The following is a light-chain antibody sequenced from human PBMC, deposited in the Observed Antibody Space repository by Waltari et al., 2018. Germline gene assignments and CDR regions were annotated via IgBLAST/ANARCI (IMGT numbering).Light chain of an antibody. CDR1: SSDIGSYNF. J-gene: IGLJ3*02. CDR2: EVP. CDR3: YSSAMSAFVV. V-gene: IGLV2-23*02. Sequence: QSALTQPASVSGSPGQSITISCTGTSSDIGSYNFVSWYQHHPGKAPKLILYEVPKRPSGVSDRSSGSKSGNTASLTISGLQAEDDADYYCYSSAMSAFVVFGGGTKLTVL.